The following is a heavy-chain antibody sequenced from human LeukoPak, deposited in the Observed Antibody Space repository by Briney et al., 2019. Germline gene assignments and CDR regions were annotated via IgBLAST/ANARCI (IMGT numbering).Heavy chain of an antibody. Sequence: SVKVSCKASGFTFTSSAVQWVRQARGQRLEWIGWIVVGSGNTNYAQKFQERVTITRDMSTSTAYMGLSSLRSEDTAVYYCAADATYGSGTTYYYYMDVWGKGTTVTVSS. V-gene: IGHV1-58*01. J-gene: IGHJ6*03. D-gene: IGHD3-10*01. CDR2: IVVGSGNT. CDR1: GFTFTSSA. CDR3: AADATYGSGTTYYYYMDV.